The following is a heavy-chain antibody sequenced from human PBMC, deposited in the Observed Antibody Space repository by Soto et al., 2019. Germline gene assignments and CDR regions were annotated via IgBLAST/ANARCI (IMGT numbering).Heavy chain of an antibody. CDR1: GYTFTNYG. J-gene: IGHJ6*02. D-gene: IGHD5-12*01. Sequence: QVQLVQSGADVKKPGASVSVSCKSSGYTFTNYGISWVRQAPGQGLECMGWISAYNGNTNYAQKLQGRVTMTTDTSTSKAYMELRSLRSDDTAVYYCARGVEMATITPTHYYSYGMDVWGQGTTVTVSS. CDR2: ISAYNGNT. V-gene: IGHV1-18*01. CDR3: ARGVEMATITPTHYYSYGMDV.